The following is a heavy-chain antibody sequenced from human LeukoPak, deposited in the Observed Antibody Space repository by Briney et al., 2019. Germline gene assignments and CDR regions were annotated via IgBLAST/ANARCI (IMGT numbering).Heavy chain of an antibody. V-gene: IGHV4-59*01. D-gene: IGHD3-9*01. CDR3: ARVLVEVPYYDILTGYFIRSRDAP. CDR2: IDYSGST. J-gene: IGHJ5*02. CDR1: GGSISSDY. Sequence: SETLSLTCTVSGGSISSDYWTWIRQPPGKGLEWIGYIDYSGSTNYNSSLKSRVAISVDTSKNQFSLKLSSVTAADTAVYYCARVLVEVPYYDILTGYFIRSRDAPWGQGTLVIVSS.